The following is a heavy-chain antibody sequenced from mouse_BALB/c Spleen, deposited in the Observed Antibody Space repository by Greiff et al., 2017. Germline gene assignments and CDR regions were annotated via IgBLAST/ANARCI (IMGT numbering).Heavy chain of an antibody. CDR2: IDPFNGGT. Sequence: VQLQQSGPELMKPGASVKISCKASGYSFTSYYMHWVKQSHGKSLEWIGYIDPFNGGTSYNQKFKGKATLTVDKSSSTAYMHLSSLTSEDSAVYYCARRITTVVADYAMDYWGQGTSVTVSS. V-gene: IGHV1S135*01. D-gene: IGHD1-1*01. J-gene: IGHJ4*01. CDR3: ARRITTVVADYAMDY. CDR1: GYSFTSYY.